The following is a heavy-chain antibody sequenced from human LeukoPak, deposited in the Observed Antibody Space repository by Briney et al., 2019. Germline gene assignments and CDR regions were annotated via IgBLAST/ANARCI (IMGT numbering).Heavy chain of an antibody. D-gene: IGHD3-22*01. CDR3: AKGSYYDSSGSFYFDY. CDR2: ISGSGDNT. CDR1: GFTFSSYA. V-gene: IGHV3-23*01. J-gene: IGHJ4*02. Sequence: GGSLRLSCAASGFTFSSYAMSWVRQAPGKGLEWVSGISGSGDNTYYADSVKGRFTISRDNSKNTLYVQVNSLGTEDTAAYYSAKGSYYDSSGSFYFDYWGQGTLVTVSS.